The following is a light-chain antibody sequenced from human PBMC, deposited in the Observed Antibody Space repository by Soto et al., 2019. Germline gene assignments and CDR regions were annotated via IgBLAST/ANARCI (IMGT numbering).Light chain of an antibody. V-gene: IGLV1-51*01. Sequence: QSVLTQPPSVSAAPGQKVTISCSGSSSNIGNNYVSWYQQLPGTAPKLLIYDNNKRPSGIPDRFSGSKSGTSATLGITGLRTEDEDDYYCGTWDSSLSAGVVFGGGTKLTVL. J-gene: IGLJ2*01. CDR3: GTWDSSLSAGVV. CDR1: SSNIGNNY. CDR2: DNN.